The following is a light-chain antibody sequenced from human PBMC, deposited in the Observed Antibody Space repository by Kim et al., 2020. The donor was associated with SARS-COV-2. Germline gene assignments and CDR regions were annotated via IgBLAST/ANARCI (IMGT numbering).Light chain of an antibody. CDR1: QGLVIGNGNNY. J-gene: IGKJ5*01. CDR3: MQTQQIPRT. Sequence: PASISCKSSQGLVIGNGNNYLDWYLQKPGQSPQLLIYLGSNRASGVPDRFSGSGSGTDFTLRISRVEAEDVGVFYCMQTQQIPRTFGQGTRLEIK. V-gene: IGKV2-28*01. CDR2: LGS.